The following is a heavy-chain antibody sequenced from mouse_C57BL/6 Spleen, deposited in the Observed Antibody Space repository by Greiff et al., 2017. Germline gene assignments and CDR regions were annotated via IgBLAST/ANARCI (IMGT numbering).Heavy chain of an antibody. CDR1: GYAFSSSW. CDR2: IYPGDGDT. CDR3: ARLLGYFDV. Sequence: VQLQQSGPELVKPGASVKISCKASGYAFSSSWMNWVKQRPGKGLEWIGRIYPGDGDTNYNAKFKGKATLTADKSSSTAYMQLSSLTSEDSAVYFCARLLGYFDVWGTGTTVTVSS. D-gene: IGHD2-1*01. J-gene: IGHJ1*03. V-gene: IGHV1-82*01.